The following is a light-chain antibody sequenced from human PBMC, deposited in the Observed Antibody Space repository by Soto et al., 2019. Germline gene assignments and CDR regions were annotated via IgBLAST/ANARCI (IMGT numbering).Light chain of an antibody. V-gene: IGKV1-27*01. Sequence: DIQMTQSPSSLSASVGDSVTITCRASQGISNYLAWYHQTPGKVPKLLIYAASTLQSGVPSRFSGSGYGTDFTLTITSLQPEDVATYYCQKYDSAPRTFGQGTKVDIK. CDR1: QGISNY. CDR2: AAS. J-gene: IGKJ1*01. CDR3: QKYDSAPRT.